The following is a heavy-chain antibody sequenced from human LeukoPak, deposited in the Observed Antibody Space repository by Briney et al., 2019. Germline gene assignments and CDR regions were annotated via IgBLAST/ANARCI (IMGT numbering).Heavy chain of an antibody. CDR3: AKGRTAYCSSTSCYTIDY. J-gene: IGHJ4*02. CDR2: TSGSGGST. V-gene: IGHV3-23*01. D-gene: IGHD2-2*02. Sequence: GGSLRLSCAAPGFTFSSYGMSWGRQAPGKGLGWVSGTSGSGGSTYYADSVKGRFTISRDNSKNTLYLQMNSLRAEDTAVYYCAKGRTAYCSSTSCYTIDYWGQGTLVTVSS. CDR1: GFTFSSYG.